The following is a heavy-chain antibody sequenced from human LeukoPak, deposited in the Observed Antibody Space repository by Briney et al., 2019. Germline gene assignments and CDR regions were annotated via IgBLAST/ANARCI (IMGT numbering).Heavy chain of an antibody. CDR1: GYSFTNYW. D-gene: IGHD3-22*01. CDR3: ARLLDYYDSSGSLLGAFDI. V-gene: IGHV5-51*01. Sequence: GESLKISCKGSGYSFTNYWIGWVRQMPGKGLEWMGITYPGDSDTRYSPSFQGQVTISADKSISTAYLQWSSLTASDTAIYYCARLLDYYDSSGSLLGAFDIWGQGTTVTVSS. CDR2: TYPGDSDT. J-gene: IGHJ3*02.